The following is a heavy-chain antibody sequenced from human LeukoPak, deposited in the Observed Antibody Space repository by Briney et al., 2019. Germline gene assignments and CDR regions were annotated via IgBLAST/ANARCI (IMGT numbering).Heavy chain of an antibody. CDR3: ARDFADGPLD. CDR1: GFTFSSYA. CDR2: ISYDGSNK. V-gene: IGHV3-30*04. Sequence: GRSLRLSCAASGFTFSSYAMHWVRQAPGKGLEWVAVISYDGSNKYYADSVKGRFTISRDNYKNTLYLKMNRLRAEERAVYYCARDFADGPLDWGQGTLVTVSS. J-gene: IGHJ4*02.